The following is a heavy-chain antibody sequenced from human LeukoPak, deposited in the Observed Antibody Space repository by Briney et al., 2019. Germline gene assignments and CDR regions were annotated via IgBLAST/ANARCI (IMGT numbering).Heavy chain of an antibody. J-gene: IGHJ4*02. Sequence: SDTLSLTCAVYGGSFNRYYWSWIRQPPRKGLGWTGEINHSGSTNYIPSLKSRVTISVDTSKNQFSLTLSSVTAADTAVYYCARVRNDSSGYYYRSFDYWGQGTLVTVSS. CDR1: GGSFNRYY. CDR3: ARVRNDSSGYYYRSFDY. CDR2: INHSGST. V-gene: IGHV4-34*01. D-gene: IGHD3-22*01.